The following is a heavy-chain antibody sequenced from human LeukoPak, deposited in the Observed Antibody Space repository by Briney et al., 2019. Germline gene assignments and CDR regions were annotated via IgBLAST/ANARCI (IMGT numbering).Heavy chain of an antibody. D-gene: IGHD6-13*01. V-gene: IGHV3-23*01. CDR1: GFTFSSYA. CDR3: AKGPGIAAAGTSATFDY. J-gene: IGHJ4*02. Sequence: GGSLRLSCAASGFTFSSYAMSWVRQAPGKGLEWVSAISDSGGSTYYADSVKGRFTISRDNSKNTLYLQMNSLRAEDTAVYYCAKGPGIAAAGTSATFDYWGQGTLVTVSS. CDR2: ISDSGGST.